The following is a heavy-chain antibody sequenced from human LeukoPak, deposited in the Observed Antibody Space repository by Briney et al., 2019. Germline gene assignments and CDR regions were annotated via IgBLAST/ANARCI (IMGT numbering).Heavy chain of an antibody. D-gene: IGHD6-19*01. CDR2: ISGSGGRT. CDR1: GFTFSSYG. Sequence: GGSLRLACAASGFTFSSYGMSWVRQAPGKGLEWVSGISGSGGRTYYAGFVKGRFTICRDNSKNTLFLQMNSLRAEDTAVYYCAKDGYTEWLGLYYFDYWGQGTLVTVSS. J-gene: IGHJ4*02. CDR3: AKDGYTEWLGLYYFDY. V-gene: IGHV3-23*01.